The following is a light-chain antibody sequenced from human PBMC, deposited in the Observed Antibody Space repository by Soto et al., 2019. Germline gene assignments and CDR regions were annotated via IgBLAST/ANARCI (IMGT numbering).Light chain of an antibody. CDR2: DAS. V-gene: IGKV3-20*01. CDR1: QSLSTNY. CDR3: RQYDTSPWT. J-gene: IGKJ1*01. Sequence: EIVLTQSPGTLSLSPGERATLSCGTSQSLSTNYLAWYQQKPGQAPRLLIYDASSRATGIPDRFSGSGSGTYFNPTISRLQPVDFALYFCRQYDTSPWTFGQGTKVDIK.